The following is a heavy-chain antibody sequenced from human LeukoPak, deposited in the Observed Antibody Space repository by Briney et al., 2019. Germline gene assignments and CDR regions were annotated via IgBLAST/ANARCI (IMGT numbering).Heavy chain of an antibody. J-gene: IGHJ4*02. CDR3: AREHSRIVVVIANTALDY. Sequence: SVKVSCKASGGTFSSYAISWVRQAPGQRLEWMGRIIPILGIANYAQKFQGRVTITADKSTSTAYMELSSLRSEDTAVYYCAREHSRIVVVIANTALDYWGQGTLVTVSS. CDR2: IIPILGIA. CDR1: GGTFSSYA. D-gene: IGHD2-21*01. V-gene: IGHV1-69*04.